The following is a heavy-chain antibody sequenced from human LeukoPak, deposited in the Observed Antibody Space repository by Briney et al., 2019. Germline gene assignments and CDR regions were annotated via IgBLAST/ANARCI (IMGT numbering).Heavy chain of an antibody. CDR1: GGSISSSSYY. Sequence: SETLSLTCTVSGGSISSSSYYWGWIRQPPGKGLEWIGSIYYSGSTYYNPSLKSRVTISVDTSKNHFSLKLSSVTAADTAVYYCAIGDMAQWDAFDIWGQGTMVTVSS. CDR3: AIGDMAQWDAFDI. J-gene: IGHJ3*02. V-gene: IGHV4-39*01. CDR2: IYYSGST. D-gene: IGHD5-24*01.